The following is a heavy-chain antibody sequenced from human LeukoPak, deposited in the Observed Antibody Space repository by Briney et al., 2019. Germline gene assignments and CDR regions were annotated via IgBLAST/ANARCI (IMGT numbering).Heavy chain of an antibody. D-gene: IGHD3-9*01. V-gene: IGHV1-2*02. CDR1: GYTFTGYY. Sequence: ASVKVSCKASGYTFTGYYMHWVRQAPGQGLEWMGWINPNSGGTNYAQKFQGRVTMTRDTSISTAYMELSRLRSDDTAVYYCARDRASTYYDILTGPGGGWFDPWGQGTLVTVSS. CDR2: INPNSGGT. J-gene: IGHJ5*02. CDR3: ARDRASTYYDILTGPGGGWFDP.